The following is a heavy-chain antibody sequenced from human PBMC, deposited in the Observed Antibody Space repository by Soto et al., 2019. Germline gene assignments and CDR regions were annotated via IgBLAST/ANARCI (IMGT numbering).Heavy chain of an antibody. D-gene: IGHD2-21*02. CDR3: TRRPSGMTYHAVFDF. J-gene: IGHJ4*02. CDR2: ISYDGSNK. Sequence: GGSLRLSCAASGFTFSSYAMHWVRQAPGKGLEWVAVISYDGSNKYYADSVKGRFTISRDNARNSLFLQMDSLRAEDTAVYYCTRRPSGMTYHAVFDFWRQGTLVTVSS. V-gene: IGHV3-30-3*01. CDR1: GFTFSSYA.